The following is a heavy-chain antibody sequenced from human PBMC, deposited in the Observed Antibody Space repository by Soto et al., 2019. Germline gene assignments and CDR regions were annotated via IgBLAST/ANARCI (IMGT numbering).Heavy chain of an antibody. V-gene: IGHV4-30-4*01. CDR1: GGSINSGDYY. CDR3: ARLITVAGPFDY. Sequence: QVQLQESGPGLVKPSQTLSLTCTVSGGSINSGDYYWTWIRQPPGKGLEWIGHIYYTGSTYSNPSLRSRVTLSVDTANNQDSLQLTSVTAADTDVYYCARLITVAGPFDYWGQGTLVTVSS. CDR2: IYYTGST. D-gene: IGHD6-19*01. J-gene: IGHJ4*02.